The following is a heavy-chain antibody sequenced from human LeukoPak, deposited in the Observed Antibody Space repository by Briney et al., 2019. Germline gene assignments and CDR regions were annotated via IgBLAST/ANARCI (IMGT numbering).Heavy chain of an antibody. D-gene: IGHD6-19*01. V-gene: IGHV4-34*01. Sequence: SETLSLTCTVYGGSFSDYYWTWIRQPPGKGLEWIGEINHSGSTTNYNPSLKNRVTISVDKSKNQFSLKLSSVTAADTAVYYCATSIAVAGIIDYWGQGTLVTVSS. CDR1: GGSFSDYY. J-gene: IGHJ4*02. CDR3: ATSIAVAGIIDY. CDR2: INHSGSTT.